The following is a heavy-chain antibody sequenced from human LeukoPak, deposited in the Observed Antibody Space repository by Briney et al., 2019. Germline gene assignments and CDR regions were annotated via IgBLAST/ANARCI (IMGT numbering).Heavy chain of an antibody. CDR3: ATDRRFYYGSGSYYPHYYYYYGMDV. D-gene: IGHD3-10*01. CDR2: INPNSGAT. J-gene: IGHJ6*02. V-gene: IGHV1-2*02. Sequence: ASVKVSCKASGYTSTGYYMHWVRQAPGQGLEWMGWINPNSGATNYAQKFQGRVTMTRDTSISTAYMELSSLRSEDTAVYYCATDRRFYYGSGSYYPHYYYYYGMDVWGQGTTVTVSS. CDR1: GYTSTGYY.